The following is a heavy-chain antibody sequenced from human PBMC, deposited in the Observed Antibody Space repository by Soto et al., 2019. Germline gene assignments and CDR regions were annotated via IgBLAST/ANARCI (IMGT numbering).Heavy chain of an antibody. CDR1: GASISSGGYY. CDR2: IYFTGNT. V-gene: IGHV4-31*03. Sequence: QVQLQESGPGLVKPSQTLPLTCTVSGASISSGGYYWSWIRQHPGKGLEWIGYIYFTGNTYYSPSLKSRVTLSVDTSKNQFSLKLSSVTAADTAVYYCASGYNYGLPFDYWGQGTLVTVSS. J-gene: IGHJ4*02. CDR3: ASGYNYGLPFDY. D-gene: IGHD5-18*01.